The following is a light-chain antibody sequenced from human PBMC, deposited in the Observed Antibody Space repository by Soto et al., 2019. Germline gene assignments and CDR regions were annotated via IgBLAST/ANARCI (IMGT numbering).Light chain of an antibody. CDR1: HIVNSN. V-gene: IGKV3-15*01. CDR2: GAS. J-gene: IGKJ5*01. CDR3: QQYNNWPRT. Sequence: EIVMTQSPATLSVSPGERATLSCRASHIVNSNLAWYQQKPGQAPRLLIYGASTRATDIPARFSGSGSGTEFTITISSLQSEDFEVYYCQQYNNWPRTFGQGTRLEIK.